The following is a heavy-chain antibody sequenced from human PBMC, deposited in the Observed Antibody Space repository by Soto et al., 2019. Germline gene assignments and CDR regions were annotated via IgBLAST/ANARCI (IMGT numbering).Heavy chain of an antibody. D-gene: IGHD6-13*01. CDR3: ARHKPIAAAGDYYYGMDV. V-gene: IGHV1-46*01. Sequence: ASVKVSCKASGYTFTSYYMHWVRQAPGQGLEWMGIINPSGGSTSYAQKFQGRVTMTRDTSTSTVYMELSSLKASDTAMYYCARHKPIAAAGDYYYGMDVWGQGTTVTVSS. J-gene: IGHJ6*02. CDR1: GYTFTSYY. CDR2: INPSGGST.